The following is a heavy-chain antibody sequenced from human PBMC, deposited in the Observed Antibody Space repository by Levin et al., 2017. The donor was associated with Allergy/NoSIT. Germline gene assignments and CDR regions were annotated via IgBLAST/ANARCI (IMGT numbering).Heavy chain of an antibody. CDR3: ARGYVDTAMVSYYYYGMDV. D-gene: IGHD5-18*01. V-gene: IGHV3-53*01. J-gene: IGHJ6*02. CDR2: IYSGGST. Sequence: ETLSLTCAASGFTVSSNYMSWVRQAPGKGLEWVSVIYSGGSTYYADSVKGRFTISRDNSKNTLYLQMNSLRAEDTAVYYCARGYVDTAMVSYYYYGMDVWGQGTTVTVSS. CDR1: GFTVSSNY.